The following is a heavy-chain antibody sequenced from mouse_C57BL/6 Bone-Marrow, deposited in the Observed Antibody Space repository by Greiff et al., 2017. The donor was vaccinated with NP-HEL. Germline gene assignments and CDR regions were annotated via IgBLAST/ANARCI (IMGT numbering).Heavy chain of an antibody. CDR1: GFTFSDYY. Sequence: EVQRVESEGGLVQPGSSMKLSCTTSGFTFSDYYMAWVRQVPEKGLDWVANINYDGSSTYYLDSLKSRFIISRANAKNILYLQMSSLKSEDTATYYCAREGGLRRRTYAMDYWGQGTSVTVSS. D-gene: IGHD2-4*01. CDR2: INYDGSST. J-gene: IGHJ4*01. V-gene: IGHV5-16*01. CDR3: AREGGLRRRTYAMDY.